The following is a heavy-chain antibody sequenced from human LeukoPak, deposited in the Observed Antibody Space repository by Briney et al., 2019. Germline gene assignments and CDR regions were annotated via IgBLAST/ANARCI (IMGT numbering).Heavy chain of an antibody. V-gene: IGHV1-69*04. Sequence: SVTVSCKASGGTFSSYAISWVRQAPGQGLEWMGRIIPILGIANYVQKFQGRVTITADKSTSTAYMELSSLRSEDTAVYYCARDPSSTTNGMDVWGQGTTVTVSS. J-gene: IGHJ6*02. CDR2: IIPILGIA. CDR1: GGTFSSYA. D-gene: IGHD2-2*01. CDR3: ARDPSSTTNGMDV.